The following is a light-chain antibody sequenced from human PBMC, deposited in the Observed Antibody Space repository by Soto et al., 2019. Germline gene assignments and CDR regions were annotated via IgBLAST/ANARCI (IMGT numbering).Light chain of an antibody. CDR2: DVF. V-gene: IGKV1-13*02. CDR3: QQLETYPLT. Sequence: AIQVTQSPSSLSASVGDTVTITCRASQGISSAFAWYQQKPGKVPRLLIYDVFNLQSGVPSRCSGSGSGTDFTLTISRRQPEDFATYYCQQLETYPLTFGQGTRLEVK. CDR1: QGISSA. J-gene: IGKJ5*01.